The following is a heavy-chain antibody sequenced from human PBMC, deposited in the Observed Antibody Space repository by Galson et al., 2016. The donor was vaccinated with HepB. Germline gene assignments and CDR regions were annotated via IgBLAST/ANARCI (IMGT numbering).Heavy chain of an antibody. V-gene: IGHV1-69*13. Sequence: SVKVSCKASGGTFSSYAISWVRQAPGQGLEWMGGIIPIFGTANYAQKFQGRVTITADESTGTAYMELSSLRAEDTAVYYCAIPPGLLWGWFDPWGQGTLVTVSS. D-gene: IGHD2-2*01. CDR3: AIPPGLLWGWFDP. CDR1: GGTFSSYA. J-gene: IGHJ5*02. CDR2: IIPIFGTA.